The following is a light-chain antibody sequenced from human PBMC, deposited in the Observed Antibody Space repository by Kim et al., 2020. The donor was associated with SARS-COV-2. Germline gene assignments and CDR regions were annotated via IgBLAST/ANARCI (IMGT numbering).Light chain of an antibody. Sequence: VSPGERAPLSCRASQSVSSNLAWYQQKSGQAPRLLIYGASTRATGIPARFSGSGSGTEFTLTISSLQSEDFAVYYCQQYNNWPETFGQGTKVDIK. CDR2: GAS. CDR3: QQYNNWPET. V-gene: IGKV3-15*01. CDR1: QSVSSN. J-gene: IGKJ1*01.